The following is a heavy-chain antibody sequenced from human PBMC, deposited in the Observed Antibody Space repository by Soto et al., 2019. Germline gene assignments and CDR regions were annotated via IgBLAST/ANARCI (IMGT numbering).Heavy chain of an antibody. D-gene: IGHD5-18*01. J-gene: IGHJ4*02. Sequence: SETLSLTCTVSGGSIDSYYWSWIRQRPGKGLEWIGYIYHSGSTDYNPSLNSRVTISVATSKKHFSLNLTSVTAADTAVYDCATNVDTATDYDYWGQGALVAVSS. CDR1: GGSIDSYY. CDR3: ATNVDTATDYDY. CDR2: IYHSGST. V-gene: IGHV4-59*01.